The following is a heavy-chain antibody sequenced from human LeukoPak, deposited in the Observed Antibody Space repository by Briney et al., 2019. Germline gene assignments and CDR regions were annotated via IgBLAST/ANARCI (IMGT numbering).Heavy chain of an antibody. V-gene: IGHV4-4*07. CDR1: GGSLSSYY. Sequence: SETLSLTCTVSGGSLSSYYWRWIRQPAGKGLEWIGRIYTSGSTNYNPSLKSRVTMSVDTSKNQFSLKLSSVTAADTAVYYCASNNRSSYYYGMDVWGQGTTVTVSS. D-gene: IGHD1-14*01. CDR3: ASNNRSSYYYGMDV. CDR2: IYTSGST. J-gene: IGHJ6*02.